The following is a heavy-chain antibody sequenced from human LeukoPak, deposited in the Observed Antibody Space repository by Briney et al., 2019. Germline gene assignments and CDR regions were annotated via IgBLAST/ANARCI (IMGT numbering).Heavy chain of an antibody. V-gene: IGHV4-34*01. D-gene: IGHD3-9*01. CDR3: ARNYYDILTGYFGGADYYYYMDV. Sequence: PSETLSLTCALYGGSFSIYYWSWIRQPPGKGLEWIGEINHSGSTNYNPSLKSRVTISVDTSKNQFSLKLSSVTAADTAVYYCARNYYDILTGYFGGADYYYYMDVWGKGTTVTVSS. CDR1: GGSFSIYY. CDR2: INHSGST. J-gene: IGHJ6*03.